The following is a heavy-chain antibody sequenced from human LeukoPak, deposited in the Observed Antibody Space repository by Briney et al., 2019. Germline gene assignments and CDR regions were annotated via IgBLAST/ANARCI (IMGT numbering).Heavy chain of an antibody. CDR1: GFTLSSYG. CDR2: ISYDGSNK. CDR3: AKGVGAFDI. V-gene: IGHV3-30*18. J-gene: IGHJ3*02. Sequence: GRSLRLSCAASGFTLSSYGMHWVRQAPGKGLEWVAVISYDGSNKYYADSVKGRFAISRDNSKNTLYLQMNSLRAEDPAVYYCAKGVGAFDIWGQGTMVTVSS. D-gene: IGHD3-3*01.